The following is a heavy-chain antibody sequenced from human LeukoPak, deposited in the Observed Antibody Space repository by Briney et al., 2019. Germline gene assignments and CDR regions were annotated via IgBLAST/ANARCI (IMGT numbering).Heavy chain of an antibody. V-gene: IGHV3-74*01. J-gene: IGHJ4*02. CDR3: ARGRPHGNDY. D-gene: IGHD4-23*01. Sequence: GSLRLSCAASGFSFSSYWMNWVRQAPGKGLVWVSRIASDGSSTTYADSVKGRFSISRDNAKNTLYLQMNSLRVEDTAVYYCARGRPHGNDYWGQGTLVTVSS. CDR2: IASDGSST. CDR1: GFSFSSYW.